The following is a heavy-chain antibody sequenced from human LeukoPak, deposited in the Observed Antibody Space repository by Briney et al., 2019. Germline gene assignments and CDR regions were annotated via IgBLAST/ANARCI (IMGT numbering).Heavy chain of an antibody. J-gene: IGHJ4*02. D-gene: IGHD5-18*01. CDR2: ISGSGGST. CDR1: GFTFSSYA. V-gene: IGHV3-23*01. CDR3: ARFSSWILKIDY. Sequence: PGGSLRLSCAASGFTFSSYAMSWVRQAPGKGLEWVSAISGSGGSTYYADSVKGRFTISRDNSKNTLYLQMNSLRAEDTAVYYCARFSSWILKIDYWGQGTLVTVSS.